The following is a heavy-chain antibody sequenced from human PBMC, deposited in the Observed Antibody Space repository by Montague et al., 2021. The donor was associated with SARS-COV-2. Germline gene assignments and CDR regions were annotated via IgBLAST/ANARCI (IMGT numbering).Heavy chain of an antibody. D-gene: IGHD1-26*01. CDR3: ARYGSYFEH. CDR1: GGSIRSYY. Sequence: SETLSLTCTVSGGSIRSYYWSWIRQTPGKGLEWIGYIYYDGSTNYNTSIKSRVTMSVDSSKNQFSLRLSSVTAADTAVYYCARYGSYFEHWGQGTLVTVSS. J-gene: IGHJ4*02. CDR2: IYYDGST. V-gene: IGHV4-59*03.